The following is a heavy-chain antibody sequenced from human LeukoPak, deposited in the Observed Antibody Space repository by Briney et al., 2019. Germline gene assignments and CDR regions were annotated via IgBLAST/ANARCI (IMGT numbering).Heavy chain of an antibody. J-gene: IGHJ5*02. CDR1: GFTFSSYA. Sequence: GGSLRLSWAASGFTFSSYAMHWVRQTPGKGLEWVAVISYDGSNKYYADSVKGRFTISRDNSKNTLYLQMNSLRAEDTAVYYCAKAYDYYDSSGYHWGQGTLVTVSS. D-gene: IGHD3-22*01. CDR3: AKAYDYYDSSGYH. CDR2: ISYDGSNK. V-gene: IGHV3-30-3*01.